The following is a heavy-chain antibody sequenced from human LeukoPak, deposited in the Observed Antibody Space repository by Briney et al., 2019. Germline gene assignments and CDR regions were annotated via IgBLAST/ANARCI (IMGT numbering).Heavy chain of an antibody. J-gene: IGHJ4*02. CDR3: AKDWNTVISYCFDY. Sequence: PGGSLRLSCAASGFTFSSYAMNWVRQAPGKGLEWVSAISGSGCSTYYADSVKGRFTISRDNSKNTLYLQMNSLRGEDRDVYYCAKDWNTVISYCFDYWGREPWSPSPQ. V-gene: IGHV3-23*01. CDR1: GFTFSSYA. D-gene: IGHD4-17*01. CDR2: ISGSGCST.